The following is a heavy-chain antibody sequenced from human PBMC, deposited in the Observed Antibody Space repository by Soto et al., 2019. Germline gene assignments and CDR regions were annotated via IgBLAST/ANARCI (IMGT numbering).Heavy chain of an antibody. Sequence: EVQVVESGGGLVKPGGSLRLSCAASGFTFSSYSMNWVRQAPGKGLEWVSSISSSSSYTNYADSVKGRFTISRDNAKNSLYLQMNSLRAEDTAVYYCARGDYGDYVWFDPWGQGTLVTVSS. CDR2: ISSSSSYT. J-gene: IGHJ5*02. D-gene: IGHD4-17*01. CDR3: ARGDYGDYVWFDP. V-gene: IGHV3-21*01. CDR1: GFTFSSYS.